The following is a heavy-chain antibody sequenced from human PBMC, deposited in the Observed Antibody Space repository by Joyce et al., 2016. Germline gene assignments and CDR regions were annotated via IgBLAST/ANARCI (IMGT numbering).Heavy chain of an antibody. Sequence: HLVESGGGLVRPGGSLRLSCAASGVTDSGFTFINYGMNWVRQAQGKGLEWIAYISRDSGTLHHADSLKGRFTISRDKAKNSLFLQMNSLRDEDTAVYYCARDGWEPTSFYYYYYMDVWGKGTTVTVSS. J-gene: IGHJ6*03. D-gene: IGHD1-26*01. CDR2: ISRDSGTL. V-gene: IGHV3-48*02. CDR1: GVTDSGFTFINYG. CDR3: ARDGWEPTSFYYYYYMDV.